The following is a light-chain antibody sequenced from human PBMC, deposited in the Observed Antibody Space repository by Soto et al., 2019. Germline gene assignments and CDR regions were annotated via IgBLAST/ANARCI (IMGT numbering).Light chain of an antibody. J-gene: IGKJ1*01. V-gene: IGKV1-6*01. CDR1: QGIGTE. CDR2: GTS. CDR3: LQDSSYPRT. Sequence: AIQMTQSPSSLSASVGDRVTITCRASQGIGTELGWYQQRPGKAPRLLIYGTSTLQYGVPSRFSGSGSVTDFTLIISSLQPEDFATYYCLQDSSYPRTFGQGTKVEIK.